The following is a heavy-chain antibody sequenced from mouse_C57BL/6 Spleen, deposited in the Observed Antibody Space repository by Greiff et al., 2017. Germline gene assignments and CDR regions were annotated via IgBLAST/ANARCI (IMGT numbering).Heavy chain of an antibody. CDR2: INPGSGGT. V-gene: IGHV1-54*01. Sequence: QVQLQQSGAELVRPGTSVKVSCKASGYAFTNYLIEWVKQRPGQGLEWIGVINPGSGGTNYNEKFKGKATLTADKSSSTAYMQLSSLTSEDSAVYFCARWGMITYFDDWGQGTTLTVSS. CDR1: GYAFTNYL. J-gene: IGHJ2*01. D-gene: IGHD2-4*01. CDR3: ARWGMITYFDD.